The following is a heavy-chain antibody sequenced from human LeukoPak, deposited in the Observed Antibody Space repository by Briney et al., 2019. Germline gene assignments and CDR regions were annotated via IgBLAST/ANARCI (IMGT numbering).Heavy chain of an antibody. CDR1: GSSFTSYW. V-gene: IGHV5-51*01. CDR3: ARQSTTLVDY. Sequence: GAPLKISSKASGSSFTSYWIGWVRRLPAEGRQWMGSIYHGDSDTRDSPSFQGQVTISADKSISTAYLQWSSLKASDTAMYYCARQSTTLVDYWGQGTLVTVSS. J-gene: IGHJ4*02. D-gene: IGHD1-1*01. CDR2: IYHGDSDT.